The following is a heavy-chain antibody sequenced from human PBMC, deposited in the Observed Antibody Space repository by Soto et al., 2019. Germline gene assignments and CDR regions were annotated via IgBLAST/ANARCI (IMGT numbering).Heavy chain of an antibody. V-gene: IGHV3-21*01. J-gene: IGHJ6*02. CDR1: GFTFSTYS. D-gene: IGHD5-18*01. Sequence: EVQLVEYGGGLVKPGWSLRLSCAASGFTFSTYSMNWVRQAPGKGLEWVSSISSSSGYIYYADSVKGRFTISRDDAKNSLSLQMNSLRAEDTAVYYCARVRSYSYGQGYGMDVWGQGTTVTVSS. CDR2: ISSSSGYI. CDR3: ARVRSYSYGQGYGMDV.